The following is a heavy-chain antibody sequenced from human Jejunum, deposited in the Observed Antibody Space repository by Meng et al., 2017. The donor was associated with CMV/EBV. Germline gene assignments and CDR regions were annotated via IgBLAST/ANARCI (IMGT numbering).Heavy chain of an antibody. V-gene: IGHV1-2*02. CDR1: GYTFTRYA. J-gene: IGHJ4*02. CDR3: ARDGTAATSERGLAY. D-gene: IGHD1-1*01. CDR2: INPKRGDT. Sequence: QVQLVQAGSELKKPGDSVKVSCKASGYTFTRYALNWVRQAPGQGLEWMGWINPKRGDTNYEQKFQGRITMTRDTSINTFYMQLSRLTPDDTASYYCARDGTAATSERGLAYWGQGTLVTVSS.